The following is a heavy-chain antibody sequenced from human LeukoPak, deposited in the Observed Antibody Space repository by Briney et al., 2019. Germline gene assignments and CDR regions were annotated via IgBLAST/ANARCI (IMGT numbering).Heavy chain of an antibody. Sequence: PSETLSLTCAVSGGSISSSTYYWGWIRQPPGKGLEGIGSIYYSGSTYYNPSLKSRVTISVDTSKNQFSLKLSSVTAADTAVYYCASPQDGQLVASFDYWGQGTLVTVSS. J-gene: IGHJ4*02. CDR1: GGSISSSTYY. V-gene: IGHV4-39*01. CDR3: ASPQDGQLVASFDY. D-gene: IGHD6-13*01. CDR2: IYYSGST.